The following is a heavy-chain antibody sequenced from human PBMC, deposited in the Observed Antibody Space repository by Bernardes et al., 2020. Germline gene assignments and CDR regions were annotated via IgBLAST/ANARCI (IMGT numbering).Heavy chain of an antibody. V-gene: IGHV3-7*03. D-gene: IGHD6-13*01. Sequence: WGSLRLSCAASGFTSRYYWMTWVRQAPGKGLEWVANINQDGSETYYLGSVKGRFTISRDNAANSLYLQMNNLRAEDTAVYFCARDLVSAGANYDCWGHGTQVTMST. CDR3: ARDLVSAGANYDC. CDR2: INQDGSET. CDR1: GFTSRYYW. J-gene: IGHJ4*01.